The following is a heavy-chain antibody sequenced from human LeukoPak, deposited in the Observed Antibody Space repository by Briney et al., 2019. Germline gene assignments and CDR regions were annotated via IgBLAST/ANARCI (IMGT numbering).Heavy chain of an antibody. CDR3: ARVGGITMIVVLVGDAFDI. CDR2: IYTSGST. J-gene: IGHJ3*02. CDR1: GGSISSYY. V-gene: IGHV4-4*07. Sequence: ASETLSLTCTVSGGSISSYYWSWIRQPAGRGLEWIGRIYTSGSTNYNPSLKSRVTISVDTSKNQFSLKLSSVTAADTAVYYCARVGGITMIVVLVGDAFDIWGRGTMVTVSS. D-gene: IGHD3-22*01.